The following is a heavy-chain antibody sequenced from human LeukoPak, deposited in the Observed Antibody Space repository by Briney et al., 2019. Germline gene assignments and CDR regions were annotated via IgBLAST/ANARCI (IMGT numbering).Heavy chain of an antibody. D-gene: IGHD5-18*01. J-gene: IGHJ4*02. CDR1: GYTFTGYY. CDR3: ARGPYRYFDY. V-gene: IGHV1-46*01. Sequence: GASVKVSCKASGYTFTGYYIHWVRQAPGQGLEWMGIINPSGGSTTYTQKFQGRVTVTGDTSTSTVYMELSSLRSEDTAVYYCARGPYRYFDYWGQGTLVTVSS. CDR2: INPSGGST.